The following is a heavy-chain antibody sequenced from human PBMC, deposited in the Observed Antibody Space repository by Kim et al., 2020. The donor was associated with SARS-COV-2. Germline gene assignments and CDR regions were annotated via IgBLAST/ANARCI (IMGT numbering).Heavy chain of an antibody. V-gene: IGHV3-23*05. CDR1: GFTFSSCS. Sequence: GGSLRLSCAASGFTFSSCSMSWVRQAPGKGLEWVSSIYATSTNTFYADSVKGRFTISRDNSKNTLYLQMNNLGAEDTAVYYCARPTQSGLRGAGGGYWG. CDR3: ARPTQSGLRGAGGGY. CDR2: IYATSTNT. J-gene: IGHJ4*01. D-gene: IGHD2-8*02.